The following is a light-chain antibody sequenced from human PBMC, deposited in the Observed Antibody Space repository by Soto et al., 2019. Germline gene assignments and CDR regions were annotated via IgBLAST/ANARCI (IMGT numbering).Light chain of an antibody. CDR1: QSVASRN. CDR2: GAS. Sequence: EIVLTQSPGTLSLSPGERATLSCRASQSVASRNLAWYQQKSGQAPRLLIYGASSRAIHTPDRFSGSGSGTDFTLTISGLEPEDFAVYYCQQRSNWPWTFGQGTKVDIK. CDR3: QQRSNWPWT. V-gene: IGKV3D-20*02. J-gene: IGKJ1*01.